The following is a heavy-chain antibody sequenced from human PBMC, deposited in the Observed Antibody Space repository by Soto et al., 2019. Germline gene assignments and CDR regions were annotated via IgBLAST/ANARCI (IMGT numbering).Heavy chain of an antibody. CDR2: ISIGSGSI. Sequence: EVQLVESGGGLVQPGGSRRVSCAASGFSFSNYAMNWVRQAPGKGLEWVSYISIGSGSIFYADSVKGRFTISRDDAKNSLYMPMNTMRDEDTAVYYCVRGDKWAFDFWGQGTMVTVSS. V-gene: IGHV3-48*02. J-gene: IGHJ3*01. CDR1: GFSFSNYA. CDR3: VRGDKWAFDF. D-gene: IGHD1-26*01.